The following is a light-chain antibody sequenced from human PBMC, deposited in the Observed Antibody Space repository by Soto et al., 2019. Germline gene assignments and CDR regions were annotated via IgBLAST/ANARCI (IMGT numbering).Light chain of an antibody. J-gene: IGLJ1*01. V-gene: IGLV2-8*01. CDR2: EVN. CDR3: TSYAGGNNV. Sequence: QSVLTQPPSASGSPGQSVTISCTGTSSDVGGDNYVSWYQQNPGKVPKLMIYEVNKRPSGVPDRFSGSKSGNTASLTVSGLQAEDEADYYCTSYAGGNNVFGTGTKLTVL. CDR1: SSDVGGDNY.